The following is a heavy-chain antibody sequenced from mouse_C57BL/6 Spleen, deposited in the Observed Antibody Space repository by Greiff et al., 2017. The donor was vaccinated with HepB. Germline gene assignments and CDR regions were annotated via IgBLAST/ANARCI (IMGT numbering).Heavy chain of an antibody. CDR2: IHPNSGST. D-gene: IGHD2-2*01. CDR1: GYTFTSYW. V-gene: IGHV1-64*01. Sequence: QVQLQQPGAELVKPGASVKLSCKASGYTFTSYWMHWVKQRPGQGLEWIGMIHPNSGSTNYNEKFKSKATLTVDKSSSTAYRQLSSLTSEDSAVYYCARSGGYAWFAYWGQGTLVTVSA. J-gene: IGHJ3*01. CDR3: ARSGGYAWFAY.